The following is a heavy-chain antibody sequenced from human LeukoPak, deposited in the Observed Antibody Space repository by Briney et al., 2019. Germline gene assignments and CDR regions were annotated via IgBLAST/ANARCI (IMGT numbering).Heavy chain of an antibody. Sequence: SETLSLTCTVSGVSISSGDYYWSWIRQPPGKGLEWIGYTYYSGSAYYDPSLKSRVTISVDTSKNQFSLKLSSVTAADTAVYYCARPYYYDSRIDPWGQGTRVTVSS. J-gene: IGHJ5*02. CDR2: TYYSGSA. CDR1: GVSISSGDYY. D-gene: IGHD3-22*01. CDR3: ARPYYYDSRIDP. V-gene: IGHV4-30-4*01.